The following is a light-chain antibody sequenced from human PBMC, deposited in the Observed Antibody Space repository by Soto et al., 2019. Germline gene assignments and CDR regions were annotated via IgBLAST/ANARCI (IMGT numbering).Light chain of an antibody. CDR3: QQRSKWPIT. CDR2: DAS. Sequence: EIVLTQSPATLSFFPGERATLSCRASQSVSSDLAWYQQEPGQAPRLLIYDASNRATGIPARFSGSWSGTDFTLTISSLEPEDFAVYYCQQRSKWPITFGQGTRLEIK. J-gene: IGKJ5*01. V-gene: IGKV3-11*01. CDR1: QSVSSD.